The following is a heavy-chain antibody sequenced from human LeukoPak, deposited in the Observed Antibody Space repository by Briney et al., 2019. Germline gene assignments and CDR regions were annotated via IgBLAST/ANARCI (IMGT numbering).Heavy chain of an antibody. CDR3: ARVGGNYEGLIDY. CDR1: GYTFTNFP. CDR2: ISAYNGYT. Sequence: VASVRVSCKASGYTFTNFPIGWVRQAPGQGLEWMGWISAYNGYTKYAPSLQGRVTMTTDTSTSTAYMQLRSLRSDDTAMYYCARVGGNYEGLIDYWGQGTLVTVSS. V-gene: IGHV1-18*01. J-gene: IGHJ4*02. D-gene: IGHD1-26*01.